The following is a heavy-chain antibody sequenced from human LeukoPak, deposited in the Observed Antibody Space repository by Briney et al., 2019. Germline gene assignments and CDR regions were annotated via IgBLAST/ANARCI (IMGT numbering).Heavy chain of an antibody. J-gene: IGHJ6*02. D-gene: IGHD1/OR15-1a*01. CDR1: GFTVSSNY. V-gene: IGHV3-66*01. CDR2: IYSGGST. Sequence: GGSLRLSCAASGFTVSSNYMSWVRQAPGKGLEWVSVIYSGGSTYYADSVKGRFTISRDNSKNTLYLQLNSLRAEDTAVYYCARDLLRNKNRHGMDVWGQGTTVTVSS. CDR3: ARDLLRNKNRHGMDV.